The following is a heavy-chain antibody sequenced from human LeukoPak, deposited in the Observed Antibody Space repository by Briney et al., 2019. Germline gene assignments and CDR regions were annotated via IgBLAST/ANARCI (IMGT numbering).Heavy chain of an antibody. Sequence: GGSLRLSCAASGFTFSSYWMSWVRQAPGKGLEWVANIKQDGSEKYYVDSVKGRFTISRDNAKNSLYLQMNSLRAEDTAVYYCARVPGIAVAGSYYYYGMDVWGQGTTVTVSS. CDR1: GFTFSSYW. CDR2: IKQDGSEK. V-gene: IGHV3-7*04. D-gene: IGHD6-19*01. CDR3: ARVPGIAVAGSYYYYGMDV. J-gene: IGHJ6*02.